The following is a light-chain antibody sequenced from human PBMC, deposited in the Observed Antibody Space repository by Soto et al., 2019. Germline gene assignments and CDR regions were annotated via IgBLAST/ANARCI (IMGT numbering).Light chain of an antibody. J-gene: IGLJ1*01. CDR3: SSYTTVSTYV. V-gene: IGLV2-14*01. CDR2: DVR. CDR1: SSDVGGYNY. Sequence: HSVLTQPDSVSGSPLQSITISCTGTSSDVGGYNYVSWYQQHPGKAPKLMIYDVRNRPSGVSNRFSGSKSVNTASLTISGLQAEDEADYYCSSYTTVSTYVFGTGTKVTVL.